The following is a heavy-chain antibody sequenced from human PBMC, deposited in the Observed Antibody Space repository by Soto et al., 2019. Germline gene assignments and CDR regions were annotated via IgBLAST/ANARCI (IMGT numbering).Heavy chain of an antibody. Sequence: QVQLHQWGAGLLKPSETLSLTCTIYNGSFSGYYWGWLRQPPGKGLEWIGHINHSGSTTYNPSLKSRVTIAVDTSENHFSLRLSSMTAADTAVSYCARTKGLRRHGAMDIWGQGTMVTIAS. CDR2: INHSGST. J-gene: IGHJ3*02. D-gene: IGHD1-26*01. CDR1: NGSFSGYY. V-gene: IGHV4-34*01. CDR3: ARTKGLRRHGAMDI.